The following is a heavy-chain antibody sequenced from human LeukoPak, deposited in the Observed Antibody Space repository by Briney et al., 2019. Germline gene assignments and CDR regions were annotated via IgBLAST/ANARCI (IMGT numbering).Heavy chain of an antibody. Sequence: PGGSLRLSCAASGFTVSSNYMSWVRQAPGKGLEWVSVIYSGGSTYYADSVKGRFTISRDNSKNTLYLQMNSLRAEDTAVYYCARGKNYYDSSGFDYWGQGTLVTVSS. D-gene: IGHD3-22*01. CDR1: GFTVSSNY. CDR3: ARGKNYYDSSGFDY. V-gene: IGHV3-66*01. J-gene: IGHJ4*02. CDR2: IYSGGST.